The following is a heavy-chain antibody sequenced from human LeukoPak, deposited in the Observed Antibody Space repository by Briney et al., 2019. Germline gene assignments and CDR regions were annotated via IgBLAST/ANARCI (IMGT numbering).Heavy chain of an antibody. J-gene: IGHJ4*02. D-gene: IGHD3-10*01. CDR2: INPNTGGT. V-gene: IGHV1-2*02. CDR1: GFTFSSYN. Sequence: GGSLRLSCVASGFTFSSYNMNWVRQAPGQGLEWMGWINPNTGGTNYAQNFQGRVTMTRDTSVTTAYMDLNRLTSDDTAVYYCARDKGGNYYPPDYWGQGTLVTVSS. CDR3: ARDKGGNYYPPDY.